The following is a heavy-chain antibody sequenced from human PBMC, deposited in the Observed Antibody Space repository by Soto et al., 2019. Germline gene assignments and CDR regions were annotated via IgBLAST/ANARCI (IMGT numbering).Heavy chain of an antibody. CDR1: GGSFSGYY. Sequence: SETLSLTCAVFGGSFSGYYWSWIRQPPGKGLEWIGEINHSGSTNYNPSLKSRVTISVDTPKNQFSLKLSSVTAADTAVYYCARDGYTISAGFDYWGQGTLVTVSS. J-gene: IGHJ4*02. D-gene: IGHD5-12*01. CDR2: INHSGST. V-gene: IGHV4-34*01. CDR3: ARDGYTISAGFDY.